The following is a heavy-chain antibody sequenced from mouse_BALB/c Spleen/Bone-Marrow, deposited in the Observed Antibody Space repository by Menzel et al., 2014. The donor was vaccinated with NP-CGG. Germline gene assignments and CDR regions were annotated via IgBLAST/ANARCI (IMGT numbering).Heavy chain of an antibody. CDR1: GFTFSSYG. D-gene: IGHD2-4*01. CDR2: INRNGGST. J-gene: IGHJ3*01. V-gene: IGHV5-6-3*01. CDR3: ARENDYDNDGFDY. Sequence: EVKLVESGGGLVQPGGSLKISCAASGFTFSSYGMHWVCQTPDKRLDLVATINRNGGSTYYPDNVKGRFTISRDNAKNTLYLQMSSRKSEDTAMYYSARENDYDNDGFDYWGQGTLVTVSA.